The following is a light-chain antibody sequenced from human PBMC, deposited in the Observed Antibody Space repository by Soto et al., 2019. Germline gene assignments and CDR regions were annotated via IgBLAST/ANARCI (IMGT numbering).Light chain of an antibody. CDR3: QQYFTTPYT. J-gene: IGKJ2*01. CDR1: QSVLYSSNNKNY. Sequence: DIVMTQSPDSLAVSLGERATINCKSSQSVLYSSNNKNYLAWYQHKPGQPPKVVIYWASTRESGVPDRFSGSGSGTDVTLTINSLQAEDVALYYCQQYFTTPYTFGRGTRLEMK. V-gene: IGKV4-1*01. CDR2: WAS.